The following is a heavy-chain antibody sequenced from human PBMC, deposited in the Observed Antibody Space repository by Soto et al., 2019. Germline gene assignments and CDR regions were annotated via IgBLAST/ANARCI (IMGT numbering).Heavy chain of an antibody. CDR2: ISYDGSNT. D-gene: IGHD1-26*01. CDR3: AKDLTLGIVGAWGHYFEY. Sequence: QVQLVASGGGVLQPGRSLRRSCAASGFTCSSFAMHWVRQAPGKGLEWVAFISYDGSNTYYADSVKGRVTISRDNSKKAVYLEINSLRAEDTAVYHCAKDLTLGIVGAWGHYFEYWGQGTLVTVSS. J-gene: IGHJ4*02. V-gene: IGHV3-30-3*01. CDR1: GFTCSSFA.